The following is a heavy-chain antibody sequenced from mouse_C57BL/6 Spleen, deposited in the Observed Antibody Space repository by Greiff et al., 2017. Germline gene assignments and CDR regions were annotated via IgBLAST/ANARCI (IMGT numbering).Heavy chain of an antibody. CDR1: GYTFTSYW. CDR2: IHPNSGST. J-gene: IGHJ2*01. Sequence: VQLQQPGAELVKPGASVKLSCKASGYTFTSYWMHWVKQRPGQGLEWIGMIHPNSGSTNYNEKFKSKAKLTVDKSSSTAYMQLSSLTSEDSAVYYCAGYYGSSYGYWGQGTTLTVSS. D-gene: IGHD1-1*01. CDR3: AGYYGSSYGY. V-gene: IGHV1-64*01.